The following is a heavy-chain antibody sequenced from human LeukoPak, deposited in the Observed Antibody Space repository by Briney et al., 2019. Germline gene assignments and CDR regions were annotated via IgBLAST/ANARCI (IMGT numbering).Heavy chain of an antibody. CDR2: ISSSGSTI. CDR3: ARVGGYSYGWTTDY. CDR1: GFTFSTYV. Sequence: GGSLRLSCAASGFTFSTYVMSWVRQAPGKGLEWVSYISSSGSTIYYADSVKGRFTISRDNAKNSLYLQMNSLRAEDTAVYYCARVGGYSYGWTTDYWGQGTLVTVSS. V-gene: IGHV3-48*03. J-gene: IGHJ4*02. D-gene: IGHD5-18*01.